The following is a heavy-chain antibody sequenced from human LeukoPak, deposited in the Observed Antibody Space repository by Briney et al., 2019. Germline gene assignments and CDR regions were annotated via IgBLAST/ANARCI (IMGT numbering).Heavy chain of an antibody. V-gene: IGHV1-24*01. Sequence: RAALKVTCKGSGYTLTKLSMHLVRQAHGKGREWVGGFDTEDSETVYAQKFQGRATMTEDTSTNTAYMKLSSLRSDDTAVYYCARDVGDTAMAHYYYYMDVWGEGTTVTVSS. J-gene: IGHJ6*03. CDR2: FDTEDSET. D-gene: IGHD5-18*01. CDR1: GYTLTKLS. CDR3: ARDVGDTAMAHYYYYMDV.